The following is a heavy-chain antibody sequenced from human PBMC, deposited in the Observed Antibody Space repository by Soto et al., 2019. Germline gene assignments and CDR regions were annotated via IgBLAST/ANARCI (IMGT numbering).Heavy chain of an antibody. CDR3: AREDDGGDRDYYGLDV. Sequence: PSETPSLTCTVSGGSISYEYYHWTWIRQSPEKGLEWIGYIHYSGSIIYNPSFKSRVTISVDTSKNQFSLQLSSVTAADTAVYFCAREDDGGDRDYYGLDVWGQGTTVTVSS. J-gene: IGHJ6*02. CDR1: GGSISYEYYH. CDR2: IHYSGSI. V-gene: IGHV4-30-4*08. D-gene: IGHD2-21*02.